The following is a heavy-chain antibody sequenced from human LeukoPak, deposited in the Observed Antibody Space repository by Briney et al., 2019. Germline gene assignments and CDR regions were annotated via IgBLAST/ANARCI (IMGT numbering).Heavy chain of an antibody. CDR3: ARDLPKCSSNSLYSQNYYYYYMDV. Sequence: GGSLRLSCAASGFTFSSYEMNWVRQAPGKGLEWVSYISSSGSTIYYADSVKGRFTISRDNAKNSLYLQMNSLRAEDTAAYYCARDLPKCSSNSLYSQNYYYYYMDVWGKGTTVTISS. J-gene: IGHJ6*03. CDR1: GFTFSSYE. CDR2: ISSSGSTI. V-gene: IGHV3-48*03. D-gene: IGHD2-2*01.